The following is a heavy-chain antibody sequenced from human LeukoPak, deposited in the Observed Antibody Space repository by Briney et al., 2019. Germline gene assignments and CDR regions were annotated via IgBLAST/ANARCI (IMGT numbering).Heavy chain of an antibody. D-gene: IGHD3-10*01. CDR2: IHYTGST. CDR3: ARGGYYGSGNDFRFDP. J-gene: IGHJ5*02. Sequence: SETPSLTSTVSGGSLRRYYSSSVRQSPRRGLECIGYIHYTGSTNYNPSLKSRVSISVETSKNQFSLKLKSVTAADTAVYYCARGGYYGSGNDFRFDPWGQGTLVTVSS. CDR1: GGSLRRYY. V-gene: IGHV4-59*01.